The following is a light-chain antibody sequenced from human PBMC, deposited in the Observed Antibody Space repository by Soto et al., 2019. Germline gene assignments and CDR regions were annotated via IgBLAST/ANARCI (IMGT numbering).Light chain of an antibody. CDR2: EVN. V-gene: IGLV2-8*01. CDR3: SSYAGGSNV. Sequence: QSVLNHPPSASWSPGHSVAIACTGTSSDVGGYNYVSWYQQHPGKAPKLMIYEVNKRPSGVPDRFSGSKSGNTASLTVSGLQAEDEAHYYCSSYAGGSNVFGTGTKVTVL. CDR1: SSDVGGYNY. J-gene: IGLJ1*01.